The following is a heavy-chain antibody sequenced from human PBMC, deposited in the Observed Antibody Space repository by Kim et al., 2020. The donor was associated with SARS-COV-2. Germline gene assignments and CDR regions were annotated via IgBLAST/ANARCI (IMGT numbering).Heavy chain of an antibody. J-gene: IGHJ4*02. V-gene: IGHV4-39*01. CDR1: GGSISSSSYY. Sequence: SETLSLTCTVSGGSISSSSYYWGWIRQPPGKGLEWIGSIYYSGSTYYNPSLKSRVTISVDTSKNQFSQKLSSVTAADTAVYYCARRGVVVAAGRFDYWGQGTLVTVSS. D-gene: IGHD2-15*01. CDR2: IYYSGST. CDR3: ARRGVVVAAGRFDY.